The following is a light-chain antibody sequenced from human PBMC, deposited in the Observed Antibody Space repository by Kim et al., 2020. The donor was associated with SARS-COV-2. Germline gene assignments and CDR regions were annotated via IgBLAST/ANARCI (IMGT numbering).Light chain of an antibody. J-gene: IGLJ2*01. CDR2: KDS. V-gene: IGLV3-25*03. Sequence: SQGQTARITCSGDALPKQYAYWYQQKPGQAPVLVIYKDSERPSGIPERFSGSSSGTTVTLTISGVQAEDEADYYCQSADSSGTYVVFGGGTKLTVL. CDR1: ALPKQY. CDR3: QSADSSGTYVV.